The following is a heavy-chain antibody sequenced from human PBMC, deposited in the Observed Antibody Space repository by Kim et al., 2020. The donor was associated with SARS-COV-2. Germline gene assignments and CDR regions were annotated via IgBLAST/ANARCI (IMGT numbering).Heavy chain of an antibody. Sequence: GGSLRLSCAASGFTFGNYDMHWVRLAPGKGLEGVSSIIKDSGTIVAYADSVKGRFTISRENAKSTLYLQISLLRAEDTALYYCGKDDGSGSLDSWGQGTLVTVS. J-gene: IGHJ4*02. CDR1: GFTFGNYD. CDR2: IIKDSGTI. D-gene: IGHD3-10*01. V-gene: IGHV3-9*01. CDR3: GKDDGSGSLDS.